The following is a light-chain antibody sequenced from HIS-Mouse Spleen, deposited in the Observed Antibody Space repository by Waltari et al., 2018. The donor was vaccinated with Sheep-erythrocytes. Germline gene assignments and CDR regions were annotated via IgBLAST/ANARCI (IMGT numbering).Light chain of an antibody. CDR3: CSYAGSYNHV. CDR1: SSDVGGYNY. Sequence: QSALTQPRSVSGSPGQSVTISCTGTSSDVGGYNYVSWYQQHPGKAPKLMIYDVSKRPSGSPDRLSGSKSGNPASLTISGLQGEDEADYYCCSYAGSYNHVFATGTKVTVL. V-gene: IGLV2-11*01. J-gene: IGLJ1*01. CDR2: DVS.